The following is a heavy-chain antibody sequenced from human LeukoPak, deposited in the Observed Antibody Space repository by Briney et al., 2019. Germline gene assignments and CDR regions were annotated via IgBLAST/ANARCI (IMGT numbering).Heavy chain of an antibody. Sequence: LSLTCAVYGGSFSGYYWTWIRQAPGKGLEWVSYISNSGGTIYYTDSVKGRFTISRDNAKNSLYLQMNSLRAEDTAVYYCARRYSNSFDYWGQGTLVTVSS. V-gene: IGHV3-11*01. CDR3: ARRYSNSFDY. J-gene: IGHJ4*02. CDR2: ISNSGGTI. D-gene: IGHD4-11*01. CDR1: GGSFSGYY.